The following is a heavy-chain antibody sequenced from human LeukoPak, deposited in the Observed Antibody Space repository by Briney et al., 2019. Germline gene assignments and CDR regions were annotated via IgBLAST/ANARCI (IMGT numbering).Heavy chain of an antibody. CDR2: ISSSSSYI. CDR3: ARGLECSGGSCYLDY. V-gene: IGHV3-21*01. Sequence: GGSLRLSCAASGFTFSSYSMNWVRQAPGKGLEWVSSISSSSSYIYYADSVKGRFTISRDNAKNSLYLQMNSLRAEDTAVYYCARGLECSGGSCYLDYWAREPWSPSPQ. D-gene: IGHD2-15*01. J-gene: IGHJ4*02. CDR1: GFTFSSYS.